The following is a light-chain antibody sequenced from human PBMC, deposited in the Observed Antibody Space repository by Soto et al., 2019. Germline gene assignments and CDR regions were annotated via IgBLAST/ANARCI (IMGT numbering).Light chain of an antibody. CDR2: DVS. CDR1: SSDVGGYNT. CDR3: SSYTSSSTRV. V-gene: IGLV2-14*01. J-gene: IGLJ2*01. Sequence: QSALTQPASVSVSPGQSITISCTGPSSDVGGYNTVSWYQQPPGKAPKLMIYDVSNRPSGVSNRFSGSKSGNTASLTISGLQAEDAADYYCSSYTSSSTRVFGGGTKVTVL.